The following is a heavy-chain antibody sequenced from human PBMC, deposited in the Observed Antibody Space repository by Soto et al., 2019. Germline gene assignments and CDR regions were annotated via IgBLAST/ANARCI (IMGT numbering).Heavy chain of an antibody. D-gene: IGHD2-21*02. Sequence: GGSLRLSCAASGFTFSSYDMHWVPQATGKGLEWVSAIGTAGDTYYPGSVKGRFTISRENAKNSLYLQMNSLRAGDTAVYYCARGVAYCGGDCYDAFDIWGQGTMVTVSS. CDR1: GFTFSSYD. J-gene: IGHJ3*02. CDR2: IGTAGDT. V-gene: IGHV3-13*01. CDR3: ARGVAYCGGDCYDAFDI.